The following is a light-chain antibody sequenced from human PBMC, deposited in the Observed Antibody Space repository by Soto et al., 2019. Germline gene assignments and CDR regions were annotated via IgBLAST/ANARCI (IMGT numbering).Light chain of an antibody. Sequence: DIQMTQSPSTLSASVGDRVTITCRASQSISSWLAWYQQKPGTAPKLLIYKASTLQSGVPSRFSGSGSGTEFTLTISSLQPVDFATYYCQQYSDNWTFGQGTKVEIK. CDR3: QQYSDNWT. V-gene: IGKV1-5*03. CDR1: QSISSW. J-gene: IGKJ1*01. CDR2: KAS.